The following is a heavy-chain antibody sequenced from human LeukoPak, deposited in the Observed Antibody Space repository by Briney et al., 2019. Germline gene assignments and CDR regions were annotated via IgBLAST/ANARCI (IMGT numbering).Heavy chain of an antibody. CDR2: INPSGDST. CDR1: GYTFTSYY. CDR3: ARDRYSSGWFDY. Sequence: ASVKVSCKASGYTFTSYYMHWVRQAPGQGLEWMGIINPSGDSTNYAQKFQGRVTMTRDMSTSTVYMELNSLRSEDTAVYYCARDRYSSGWFDYWGQGTLVTVSS. V-gene: IGHV1-46*01. D-gene: IGHD6-19*01. J-gene: IGHJ4*02.